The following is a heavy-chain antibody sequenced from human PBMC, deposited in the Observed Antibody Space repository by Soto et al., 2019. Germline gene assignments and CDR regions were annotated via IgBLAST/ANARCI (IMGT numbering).Heavy chain of an antibody. J-gene: IGHJ4*02. Sequence: EVQLLESGGGLLQPGGSLRLSCSASGFTFNNYAMAWVRQAPGEGLEWVSGISGSGATPYYADSVKGRFTISRDNSKNTLFLQMNSLSAEDTAVYFCAKAGYCTGVSCYFYYFDSWGQGTLVTVSS. CDR3: AKAGYCTGVSCYFYYFDS. CDR1: GFTFNNYA. CDR2: ISGSGATP. D-gene: IGHD2-15*01. V-gene: IGHV3-23*01.